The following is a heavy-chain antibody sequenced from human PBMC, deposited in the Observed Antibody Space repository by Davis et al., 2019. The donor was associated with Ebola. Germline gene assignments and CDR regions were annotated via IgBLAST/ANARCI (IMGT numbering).Heavy chain of an antibody. J-gene: IGHJ4*02. Sequence: GESLKISCAASGFTFSSYAMGWVRQAPGKGLEWVSAISGSGGSTYYADSVKGRFTISRDNSKNTLYLQMNSLRAEDTAVYYCAKEAYLGTGEYYFDYWGQGTLVTVSS. CDR3: AKEAYLGTGEYYFDY. D-gene: IGHD3-16*01. CDR1: GFTFSSYA. V-gene: IGHV3-23*01. CDR2: ISGSGGST.